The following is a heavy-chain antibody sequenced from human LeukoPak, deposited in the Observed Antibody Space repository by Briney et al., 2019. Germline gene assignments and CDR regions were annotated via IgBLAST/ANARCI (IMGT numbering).Heavy chain of an antibody. J-gene: IGHJ6*02. V-gene: IGHV1-8*01. D-gene: IGHD6-19*01. Sequence: ASVKVSCKASGYTLTSYDINWVRQATGQGLEWMGWMNPNSGNTGYAQKFQGRVTTTRNTSISTAYMELSSLRSEDTVVYYCARTSSGWYPGTYYYYGMDVWGQGTTVTVSS. CDR3: ARTSSGWYPGTYYYYGMDV. CDR2: MNPNSGNT. CDR1: GYTLTSYD.